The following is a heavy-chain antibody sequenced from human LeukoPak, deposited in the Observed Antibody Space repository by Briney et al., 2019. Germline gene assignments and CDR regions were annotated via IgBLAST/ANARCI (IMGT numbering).Heavy chain of an antibody. CDR1: GFTFNNYN. J-gene: IGHJ3*02. CDR3: ARDFSGKKDDSFNI. V-gene: IGHV3-21*01. D-gene: IGHD2/OR15-2a*01. CDR2: ISSISSSYI. Sequence: GGSLRLSCAASGFTFNNYNMNWVRQAPGKGLEWVSSISSISSSYIYYADSVKGRFTISRDNARNSLYLQMNSLRAEDTAVYYCARDFSGKKDDSFNIWGQGTMVTVSS.